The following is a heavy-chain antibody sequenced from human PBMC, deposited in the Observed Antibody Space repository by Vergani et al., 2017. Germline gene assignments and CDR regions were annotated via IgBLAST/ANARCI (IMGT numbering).Heavy chain of an antibody. D-gene: IGHD3-3*01. Sequence: QVQLVESGGGVVQPGRSLRLSCAASGFTFSSYGMHWVRQAPGKGLEWVAVISYDGSNKYYADSVKGRFTISRDNSKNTLYLQMNSLRAEDTAVYYCAKSGGPHDFWSGYYHYYMDVWGKGTTVTVSS. V-gene: IGHV3-30*18. CDR2: ISYDGSNK. J-gene: IGHJ6*03. CDR1: GFTFSSYG. CDR3: AKSGGPHDFWSGYYHYYMDV.